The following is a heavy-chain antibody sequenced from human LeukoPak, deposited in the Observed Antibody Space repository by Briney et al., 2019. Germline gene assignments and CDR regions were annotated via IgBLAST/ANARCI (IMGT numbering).Heavy chain of an antibody. D-gene: IGHD2-21*02. V-gene: IGHV1-46*01. Sequence: ASVKVSCKASGYTFTSYYMHWVRQAPGQGLEWMGIINPSGGSTSYAQKFQGRVTMTRDTSTSTVYMELRSLRSDDTAVYYCASEVVVTATQELDIWGQGTMVTVSS. CDR2: INPSGGST. CDR3: ASEVVVTATQELDI. CDR1: GYTFTSYY. J-gene: IGHJ3*02.